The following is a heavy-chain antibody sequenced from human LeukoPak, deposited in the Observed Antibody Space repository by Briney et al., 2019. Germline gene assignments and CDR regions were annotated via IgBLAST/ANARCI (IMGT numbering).Heavy chain of an antibody. CDR3: ARLVRNYYGSGSYSGDWFDP. CDR1: GGSISSYY. J-gene: IGHJ5*02. D-gene: IGHD3-10*01. CDR2: IYYSGST. Sequence: SGTLSLTCTVSGGSISSYYWSWIRQPPGKGLEWIGYIYYSGSTNYNPSLKSRVTISVDTFKNQFSLKLSSVTAADTAVYYCARLVRNYYGSGSYSGDWFDPWGQGTLVTVSS. V-gene: IGHV4-59*08.